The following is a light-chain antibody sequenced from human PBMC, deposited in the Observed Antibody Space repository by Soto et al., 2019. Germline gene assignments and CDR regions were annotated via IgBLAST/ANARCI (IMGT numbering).Light chain of an antibody. CDR1: QTISNW. J-gene: IGKJ1*01. CDR2: DAS. V-gene: IGKV1-5*01. Sequence: DIQMTQSPSTLSASVGDRVTITCRASQTISNWLAWYQQKPGKAPKLLIYDASTLESGVPSRFSGSGSGTEFTLTISTLQPDEFATYYCKKYNTYTWTVGQGTKVDIK. CDR3: KKYNTYTWT.